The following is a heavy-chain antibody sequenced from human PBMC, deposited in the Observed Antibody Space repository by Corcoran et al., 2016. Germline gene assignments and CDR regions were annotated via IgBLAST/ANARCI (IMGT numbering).Heavy chain of an antibody. CDR2: IYHSGST. J-gene: IGHJ4*02. D-gene: IGHD3-22*01. Sequence: QVQLQESGPGLVKPSETLSLTCTVSGYSISSGYYWGWIRQPPGKGLEWIGSIYHSGSTYYNPSLKSRVTISVDTSKNQFSPKLSSVTAADTAVYYCAGAFDSSGSDYWGQGTLVTVSS. CDR1: GYSISSGYY. CDR3: AGAFDSSGSDY. V-gene: IGHV4-38-2*02.